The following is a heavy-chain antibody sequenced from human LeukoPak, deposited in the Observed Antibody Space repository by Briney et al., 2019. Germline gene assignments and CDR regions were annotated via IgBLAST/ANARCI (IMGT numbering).Heavy chain of an antibody. J-gene: IGHJ4*02. CDR1: GFTFSSYA. V-gene: IGHV3-30*04. Sequence: GGSLRLSCAASGFTFSSYAMHWVRQAPGKGLEWVAVISYDGSNKYYADSVKGRFTISRDNSKNTLYLQMNGLRAEDTAVYYCARQETPIGGLYFDYWGQGTLVTVSS. CDR2: ISYDGSNK. D-gene: IGHD3-16*01. CDR3: ARQETPIGGLYFDY.